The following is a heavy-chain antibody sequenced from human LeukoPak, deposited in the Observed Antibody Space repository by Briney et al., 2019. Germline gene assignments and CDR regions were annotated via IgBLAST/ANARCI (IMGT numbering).Heavy chain of an antibody. D-gene: IGHD3-10*01. CDR2: IYYSGST. CDR1: GGSISSYY. Sequence: PSETLSLTCTVSGGSISSYYWSWIRQPPGKGLEWIGYIYYSGSTNYNPSLKSRVTISVDTSKNQFSLKLSSVTAADTAVYYCARGGLDYYGSGSYRSFWFDPWGQGTLVTVSS. J-gene: IGHJ5*02. CDR3: ARGGLDYYGSGSYRSFWFDP. V-gene: IGHV4-59*12.